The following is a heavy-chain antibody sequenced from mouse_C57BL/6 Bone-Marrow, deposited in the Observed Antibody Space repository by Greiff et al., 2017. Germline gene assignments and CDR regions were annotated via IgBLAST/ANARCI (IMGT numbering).Heavy chain of an antibody. Sequence: QVQLQQPGAELVKPGASVKMSCKASGYTFTSYWITWVKQRPGQGLEWIGDIYPGSGSTNYNEKFKSKATLTVDTSSSTAYMQLSSLTSEDSAVYYCTSIYDDGSRWLAMDYWGQGTSATVSS. V-gene: IGHV1-55*01. CDR3: TSIYDDGSRWLAMDY. CDR1: GYTFTSYW. CDR2: IYPGSGST. D-gene: IGHD1-1*01. J-gene: IGHJ4*01.